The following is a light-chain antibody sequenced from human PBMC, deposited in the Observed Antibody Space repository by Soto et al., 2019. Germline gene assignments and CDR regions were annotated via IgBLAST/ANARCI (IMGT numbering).Light chain of an antibody. CDR1: QIIYNW. CDR2: HSS. V-gene: IGKV1-5*03. Sequence: IQMTQSPSTLSASVGDSVTITCRASQIIYNWLAWYQQKPGHAPKLLLYHSSTVERGVPPRFSGSGSETELTLTINSLQPDDFATDSCLQYFDYYRTFGQGTKLEIK. J-gene: IGKJ1*01. CDR3: LQYFDYYRT.